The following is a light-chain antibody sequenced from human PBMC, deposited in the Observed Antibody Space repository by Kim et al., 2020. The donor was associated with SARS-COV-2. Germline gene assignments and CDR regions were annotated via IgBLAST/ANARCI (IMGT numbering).Light chain of an antibody. V-gene: IGLV10-54*04. CDR3: SGWDIGRRAWV. Sequence: QTATVNRTGSGSTVGRQGPAWLQQVHGHPPKRLSYRNNKRPSGIPERASWARAGDTASLTITGLQAEDEADYYCSGWDIGRRAWVFGGGTQLTVL. CDR1: GSTVGRQG. CDR2: RNN. J-gene: IGLJ3*02.